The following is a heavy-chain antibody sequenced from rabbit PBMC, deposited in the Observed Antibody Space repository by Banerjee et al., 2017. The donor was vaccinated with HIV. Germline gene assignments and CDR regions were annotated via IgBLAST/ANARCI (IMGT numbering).Heavy chain of an antibody. CDR2: MNAGTSGGS. J-gene: IGHJ4*01. D-gene: IGHD4-1*01. CDR3: ARDLAGVIGWNFDL. CDR1: GFSFSSRYW. Sequence: QEQLVESGGDLVKPEGSLTLTCTASGFSFSSRYWICWVRQAPGKGLEWIGCMNAGTSGGSYYARWAKGRFTISKTSSTTVTLQMTSLTAADTATYFCARDLAGVIGWNFDLWGPGTLVTVS. V-gene: IGHV1S45*01.